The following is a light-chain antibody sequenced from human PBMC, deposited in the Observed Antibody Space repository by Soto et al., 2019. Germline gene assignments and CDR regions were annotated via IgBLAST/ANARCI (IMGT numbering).Light chain of an antibody. Sequence: DIVMTQSPDSLAVSLGERATINCKSSQSLLYNSNNKNYLAWYQQKPGQPPKLLIYWASTRESGVPDRFSGRGSGTDFTLTISSLQAEDVAVYYCQQYYSTPPAFGQGTKLEIK. CDR1: QSLLYNSNNKNY. CDR3: QQYYSTPPA. CDR2: WAS. J-gene: IGKJ2*01. V-gene: IGKV4-1*01.